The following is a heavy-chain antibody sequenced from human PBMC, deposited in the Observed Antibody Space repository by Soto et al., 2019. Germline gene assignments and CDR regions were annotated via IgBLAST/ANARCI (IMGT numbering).Heavy chain of an antibody. CDR1: GYSFTDHD. Sequence: QVQLLQSGPELKRPGASVKVSCKASGYSFTDHDISWVRQAPGQGLEWMGWISPHRGQTNSAQKVRDRITMTTDKLTSTAYRELRSLRSDDTAVYYCARDFTRARGVSLDYFDFWGQGTLVTLSS. J-gene: IGHJ4*02. CDR3: ARDFTRARGVSLDYFDF. D-gene: IGHD3-10*01. V-gene: IGHV1-18*04. CDR2: ISPHRGQT.